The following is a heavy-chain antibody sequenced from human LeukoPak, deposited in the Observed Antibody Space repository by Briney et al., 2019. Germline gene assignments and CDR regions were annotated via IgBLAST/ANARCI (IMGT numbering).Heavy chain of an antibody. J-gene: IGHJ4*02. CDR3: AKADYYDSSGYYYGGVSVDY. V-gene: IGHV3-23*01. CDR1: GFTFSSYA. Sequence: GGSLRLSCAASGFTFSSYAMSWVRQAPGKGLEWVSAISGSGGSTYYADSVKGRFTISRDNSKNTLYLQMNSLRAEDTAVYYCAKADYYDSSGYYYGGVSVDYWGQGTLVTVSS. D-gene: IGHD3-22*01. CDR2: ISGSGGST.